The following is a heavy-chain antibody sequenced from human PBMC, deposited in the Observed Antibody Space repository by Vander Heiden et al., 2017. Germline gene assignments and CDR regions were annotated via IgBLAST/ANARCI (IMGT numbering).Heavy chain of an antibody. CDR2: ISPIFGTA. J-gene: IGHJ6*02. D-gene: IGHD6-6*01. V-gene: IGHV1-69*01. CDR3: ARDLKEQLVRYYYYGMDV. Sequence: QVQLVESEAEVKKPGSSVKVSCNVAGGTFSSYAISWVRQAPGQGLEWMGGISPIFGTANYAQKFQGRVTITADESTSTAYMELSRLRSEDTAVYYCARDLKEQLVRYYYYGMDVWGQGTTVTVSS. CDR1: GGTFSSYA.